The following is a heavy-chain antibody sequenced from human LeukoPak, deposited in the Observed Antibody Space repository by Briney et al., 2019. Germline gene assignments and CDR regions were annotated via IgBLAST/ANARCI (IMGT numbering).Heavy chain of an antibody. V-gene: IGHV3-30*18. J-gene: IGHJ6*02. CDR1: GFTFSSYG. D-gene: IGHD2-2*03. Sequence: GGSLRLSCAASGFTFSSYGMHWVRQAPGKGLEWVAVISYDGSNKYYADSVKGRFTTSRDNSKNTLYLQMNSLRAEDTAVYYCAKDLHVDISMDVWGQGTTVTVSS. CDR3: AKDLHVDISMDV. CDR2: ISYDGSNK.